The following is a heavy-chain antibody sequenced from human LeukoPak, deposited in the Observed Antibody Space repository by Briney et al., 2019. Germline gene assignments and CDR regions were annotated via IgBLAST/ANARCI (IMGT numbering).Heavy chain of an antibody. CDR3: ARVSDGSGSYYGYYFDY. CDR2: IYYSGST. D-gene: IGHD3-10*01. Sequence: PSQTLSLTCTVSGGSISSGDYYWSWIRQPPGKGLEWIGYIYYSGSTYYKPSLKSRVTISVDTSKNQFSLKLSSVTAADTAVYYCARVSDGSGSYYGYYFDYWGQGTLVTVSS. J-gene: IGHJ4*02. V-gene: IGHV4-30-4*01. CDR1: GGSISSGDYY.